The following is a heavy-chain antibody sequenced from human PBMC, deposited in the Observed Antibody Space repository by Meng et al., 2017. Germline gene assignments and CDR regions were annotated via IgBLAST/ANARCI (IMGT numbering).Heavy chain of an antibody. Sequence: VHLQQWGAGLLKPSETLSLTCAVYGGSFSGYYWSWIRQPPGKGLEWIGEINHSGSTNYNPSLKSRVTISVDTSKNQFSLKLSSVTAADTAVYYCARVPGGIGAADYWGQGTLVTVSS. CDR3: ARVPGGIGAADY. D-gene: IGHD3-10*01. V-gene: IGHV4-34*01. CDR2: INHSGST. J-gene: IGHJ4*02. CDR1: GGSFSGYY.